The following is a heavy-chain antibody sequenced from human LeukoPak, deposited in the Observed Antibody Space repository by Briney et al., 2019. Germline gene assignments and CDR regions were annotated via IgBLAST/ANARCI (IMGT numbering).Heavy chain of an antibody. CDR3: ARSLTRTGNWFDP. CDR1: GGTFSSYA. V-gene: IGHV1-69*05. CDR2: IIPIFGTA. J-gene: IGHJ5*02. D-gene: IGHD1-14*01. Sequence: SVKVSCKASGGTFSSYAISWVRQAPGQGLEWMGGIIPIFGTANYAQKFQGRVTITTDESTSTAYMEPSSLRSEDTAVYYCARSLTRTGNWFDPWGQGTLVTVSS.